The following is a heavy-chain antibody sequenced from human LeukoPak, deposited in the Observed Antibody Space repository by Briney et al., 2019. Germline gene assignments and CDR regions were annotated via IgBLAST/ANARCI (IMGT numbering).Heavy chain of an antibody. V-gene: IGHV3-9*01. CDR1: GFTFDDYA. CDR2: ISWNSGSI. D-gene: IGHD5-12*01. CDR3: TKDRYSGYDSGNWFDP. J-gene: IGHJ5*02. Sequence: GGSLRLSCAASGFTFDDYAMHWVRQAPGKGLEWVSGISWNSGSIGYGDSVKGRFTISRDNAKNSLYLQMNSLRDEDTALYYCTKDRYSGYDSGNWFDPWGQGTLVTVSS.